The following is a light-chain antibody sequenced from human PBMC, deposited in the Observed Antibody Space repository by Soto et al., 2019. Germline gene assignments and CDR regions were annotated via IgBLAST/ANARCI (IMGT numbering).Light chain of an antibody. CDR2: GSS. V-gene: IGKV3-15*01. CDR3: QHYNHWPPF. J-gene: IGKJ3*01. Sequence: EIVMTQSPATLSVSPGERATLSCRASQSVSGNLAWYQQKPGQAPRLLIYGSSTRATAIPARFSGSGSGTEFTLTISSWKPTDFAVLYFQHYNHWPPFFGPGTKVDIK. CDR1: QSVSGN.